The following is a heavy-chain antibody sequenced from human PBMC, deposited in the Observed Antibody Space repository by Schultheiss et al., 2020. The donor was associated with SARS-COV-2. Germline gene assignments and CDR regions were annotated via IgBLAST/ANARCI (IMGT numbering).Heavy chain of an antibody. J-gene: IGHJ6*02. D-gene: IGHD3-9*01. Sequence: SETLSLTCTVSGGSVSSGSYYWSWIRQPPGKGLEWVGYINYSGSIDYNPSLKSRVTISVDTSKNQFSLKLTSVTAADTAVYYCARDSYDILTGPLGMDVWGQGTTVTVSS. CDR2: INYSGSI. CDR3: ARDSYDILTGPLGMDV. CDR1: GGSVSSGSYY. V-gene: IGHV4-61*01.